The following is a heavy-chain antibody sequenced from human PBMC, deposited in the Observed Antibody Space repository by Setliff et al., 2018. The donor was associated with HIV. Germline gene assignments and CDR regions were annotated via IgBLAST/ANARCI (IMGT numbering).Heavy chain of an antibody. Sequence: PSETLSLTCTVSGYSISSGYYWGFIRQPPGKGLEWIGSIFHSGTTYYNPSLKSRVTMSVDTSENQFSLKLRSVTAAETAVYYCARGNTIVRGRHWFDPWGQGTLVTVSS. V-gene: IGHV4-38-2*02. CDR3: ARGNTIVRGRHWFDP. CDR2: IFHSGTT. J-gene: IGHJ5*02. D-gene: IGHD3-10*01. CDR1: GYSISSGYY.